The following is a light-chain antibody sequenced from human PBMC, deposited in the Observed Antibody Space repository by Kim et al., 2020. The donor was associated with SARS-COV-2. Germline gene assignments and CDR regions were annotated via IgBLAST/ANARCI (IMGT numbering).Light chain of an antibody. Sequence: KTVTISCTRSIGSIASKYVQGYQQRPGSAPTTVIYEDNQRPSGVPERFSGSIDRASNSASLTISGLKTEDEADYYCQSCDSSNHVVFGGGTQLTVL. V-gene: IGLV6-57*03. J-gene: IGLJ2*01. CDR2: EDN. CDR1: IGSIASKY. CDR3: QSCDSSNHVV.